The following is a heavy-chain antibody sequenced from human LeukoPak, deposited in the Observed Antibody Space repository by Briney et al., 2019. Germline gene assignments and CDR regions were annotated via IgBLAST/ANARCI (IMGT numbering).Heavy chain of an antibody. CDR1: GGSFSGYY. D-gene: IGHD4-17*01. J-gene: IGHJ6*03. V-gene: IGHV4-34*01. CDR2: INHSGST. CDR3: ARGSGDYVGYYYMDV. Sequence: SETLSLTCAVYGGSFSGYYWSWIRQPPGKGLEWIGEINHSGSTNYNPSLKSRATISVDTSKNQFSLKLSSVTAADTAVYYCARGSGDYVGYYYMDVWGKGTTVTVSS.